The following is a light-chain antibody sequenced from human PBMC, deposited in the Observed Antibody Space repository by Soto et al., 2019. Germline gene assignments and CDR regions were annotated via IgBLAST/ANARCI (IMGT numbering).Light chain of an antibody. Sequence: EILITQSPGTLSVSPGERATLSCRASQSVSSYLAWYQQKPGQAPRLLIYDASNRDTGIPARFSGRGSGTDFTLPISRLQAEDVEVYYCQQYYTNPWTFGQGTKVDIK. CDR1: QSVSSY. CDR2: DAS. CDR3: QQYYTNPWT. V-gene: IGKV3D-15*01. J-gene: IGKJ1*01.